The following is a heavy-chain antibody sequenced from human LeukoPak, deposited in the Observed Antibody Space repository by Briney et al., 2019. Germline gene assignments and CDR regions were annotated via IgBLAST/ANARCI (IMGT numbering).Heavy chain of an antibody. CDR2: ISGSGSDL. V-gene: IGHV3-11*01. CDR3: ARSIGYYYTMDV. D-gene: IGHD3-22*01. Sequence: TGGSLRLSCVACGFSFSDYYMSWIRQAPGRGLEWISYISGSGSDLYYADSVKGRITISRDNANNSLYLQMNSLRAEDTAVYYCARSIGYYYTMDVWGQGTTVTVSS. CDR1: GFSFSDYY. J-gene: IGHJ6*02.